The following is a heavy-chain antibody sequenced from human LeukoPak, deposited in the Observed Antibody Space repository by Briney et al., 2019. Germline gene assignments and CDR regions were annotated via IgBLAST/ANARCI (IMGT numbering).Heavy chain of an antibody. V-gene: IGHV3-74*03. CDR1: ESTLSKFW. Sequence: GGSLRLSCAASESTLSKFWMHGVHQAPGKGLVWVSGINRDGSTTTYADSVKGRFTVSRDNAKNTLYLQMNSLRAEDTAVYYCARGNYYGMDVWGQGTTVTVSS. CDR2: INRDGSTT. D-gene: IGHD2/OR15-2a*01. CDR3: ARGNYYGMDV. J-gene: IGHJ6*02.